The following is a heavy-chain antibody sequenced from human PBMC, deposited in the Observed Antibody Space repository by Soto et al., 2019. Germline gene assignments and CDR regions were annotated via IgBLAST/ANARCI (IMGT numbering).Heavy chain of an antibody. Sequence: QVQLKESGPGVVRPSETLSLTCTVSGGSSSRHYWSWIRQPPGKGLEWIGSIYYNDFDYSESTNYNPSLKSRVTISATSRNQFSLSLSSVTAADTAIYYCARDDYRVRVAGGDYYYNGMDVWGQGTTVTVSS. J-gene: IGHJ6*02. CDR3: ARDDYRVRVAGGDYYYNGMDV. V-gene: IGHV4-59*11. CDR1: GGSSSRHY. D-gene: IGHD6-19*01. CDR2: IYYNDFDYSEST.